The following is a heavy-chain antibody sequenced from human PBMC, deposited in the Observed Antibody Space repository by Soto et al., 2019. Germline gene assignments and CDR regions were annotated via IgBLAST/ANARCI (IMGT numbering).Heavy chain of an antibody. Sequence: QVQLVQSGAEVKKPGSSVKVSCKASGGTFSSYAISWVRQAPGQGLEWMGGIIPIFGTANYAQKFQGRVTITADESTSTAYMELSSLRSEDTAVYYCAIATDCSSTSCYTYYYYYGMDIWGQGTTVTVSS. J-gene: IGHJ6*02. CDR1: GGTFSSYA. CDR3: AIATDCSSTSCYTYYYYYGMDI. V-gene: IGHV1-69*01. D-gene: IGHD2-2*02. CDR2: IIPIFGTA.